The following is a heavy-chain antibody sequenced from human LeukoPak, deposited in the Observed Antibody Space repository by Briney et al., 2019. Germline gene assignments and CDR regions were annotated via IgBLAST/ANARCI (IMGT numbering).Heavy chain of an antibody. D-gene: IGHD3-10*01. J-gene: IGHJ4*02. CDR1: GFTFSSYA. CDR3: ATHYGSGSYQETNYFDY. V-gene: IGHV3-23*01. Sequence: GGSLRLSCAASGFTFSSYAMSWVRQTPGKGLEWVSAISGSGSSTYYADSVKGRFIISRDNSKNTLYLQMKSLRAEDTAVYYCATHYGSGSYQETNYFDYWGQGTLVTVSS. CDR2: ISGSGSST.